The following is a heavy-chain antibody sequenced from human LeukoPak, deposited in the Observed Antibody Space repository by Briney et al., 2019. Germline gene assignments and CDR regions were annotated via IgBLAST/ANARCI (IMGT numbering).Heavy chain of an antibody. J-gene: IGHJ4*02. CDR3: VTLASIYYDSSGYYLD. CDR1: GYTFTGYY. Sequence: ASVKVSCKASGYTFTGYYMHWVRQAPGKGLEWMGGFDPEDGETIYAQKFQGRVTMTEDTSTDTAYMELSSLRSEDTAVYYCVTLASIYYDSSGYYLDWGQGTLVTVSS. CDR2: FDPEDGET. D-gene: IGHD3-22*01. V-gene: IGHV1-24*01.